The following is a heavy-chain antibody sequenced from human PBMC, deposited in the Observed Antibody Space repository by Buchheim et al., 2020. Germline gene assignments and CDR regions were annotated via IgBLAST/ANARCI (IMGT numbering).Heavy chain of an antibody. CDR2: IIPILGIA. CDR3: ASRLREYYYYYYGMDD. V-gene: IGHV1-69*04. CDR1: GGTFRSYA. D-gene: IGHD4-17*01. J-gene: IGHJ6*02. Sequence: QVQLVQSGAEVKKPGSSVKVSCKASGGTFRSYAISWVRQAPGQGLEWMGRIIPILGIANYAQKFQGRVTITADKSTSTAYMELSSLRSEDTAVYYCASRLREYYYYYYGMDDWGQGTT.